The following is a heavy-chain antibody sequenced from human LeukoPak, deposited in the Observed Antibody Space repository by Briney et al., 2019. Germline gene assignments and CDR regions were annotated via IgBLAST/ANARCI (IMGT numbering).Heavy chain of an antibody. J-gene: IGHJ5*02. CDR3: ARGRGGRLDP. CDR1: GGSISSSSYY. Sequence: NPSETLSLTCTVSGGSISSSSYYWGWIRQPPGKGLEWIGSIYYSGSTYYNPSLKSRVTISVDTSKNQFSLKLSSVTAADTAVYYCARGRGGRLDPWGQGTLVTVSS. V-gene: IGHV4-39*07. CDR2: IYYSGST. D-gene: IGHD3-16*01.